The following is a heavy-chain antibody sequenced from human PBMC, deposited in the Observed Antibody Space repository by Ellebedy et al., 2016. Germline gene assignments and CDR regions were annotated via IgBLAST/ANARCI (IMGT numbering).Heavy chain of an antibody. CDR1: GFTFSDYY. D-gene: IGHD3-9*01. V-gene: IGHV3-11*01. J-gene: IGHJ4*02. CDR3: ARDWAGYDILTGYYSIFDY. Sequence: GGSLRLXXAASGFTFSDYYMSWIRQAPGKGLEWVSYISSSGSTIYYADSVKGRFTISRDNAKNSLYLQMNSLRAEDTAVYYCARDWAGYDILTGYYSIFDYWGQGTLVTVSS. CDR2: ISSSGSTI.